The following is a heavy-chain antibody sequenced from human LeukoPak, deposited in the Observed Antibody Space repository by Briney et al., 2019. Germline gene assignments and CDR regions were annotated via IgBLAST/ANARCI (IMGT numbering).Heavy chain of an antibody. D-gene: IGHD3-10*01. Sequence: SETLSLTCAVYGGSFSGYYWIWIRQPPGKGLEWIGEINHSGSTIYNASLKSRVTISVDTSKDQFSLKLSSVTAADTAVYYCARGKVRTNRAYYYYYMDVWGKGTTVTISS. J-gene: IGHJ6*03. CDR2: INHSGST. CDR3: ARGKVRTNRAYYYYYMDV. CDR1: GGSFSGYY. V-gene: IGHV4-34*01.